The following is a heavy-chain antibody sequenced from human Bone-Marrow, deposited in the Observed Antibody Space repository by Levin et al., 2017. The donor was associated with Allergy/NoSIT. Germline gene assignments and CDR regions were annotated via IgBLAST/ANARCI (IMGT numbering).Heavy chain of an antibody. CDR3: ARVGRGDNFDGSYNFDY. CDR2: ISTEGTYK. CDR1: EFSFSTYS. Sequence: GESLKISCAASEFSFSTYSFNWVRQAPGKGLEWVASISTEGTYKFYADSVKGRFTISRDNAKNSLYLQMNNLRVEDTAVYYCARVGRGDNFDGSYNFDYWGQGTLVTVSS. D-gene: IGHD5-18*01. J-gene: IGHJ4*02. V-gene: IGHV3-21*06.